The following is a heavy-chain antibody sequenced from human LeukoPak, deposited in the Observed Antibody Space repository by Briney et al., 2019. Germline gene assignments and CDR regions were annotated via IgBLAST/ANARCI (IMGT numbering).Heavy chain of an antibody. CDR2: IYYSGST. V-gene: IGHV4-39*01. Sequence: SETLSLTCTVSGGSISSSSYYWGWIRQPPGKGLEWIGSIYYSGSTYYNPSLKSRVTMSVDTSKNQFSLKLSSVTAADTAVYYCARRTTVTNFDYWGQGTLVTVSS. J-gene: IGHJ4*02. D-gene: IGHD4-17*01. CDR1: GGSISSSSYY. CDR3: ARRTTVTNFDY.